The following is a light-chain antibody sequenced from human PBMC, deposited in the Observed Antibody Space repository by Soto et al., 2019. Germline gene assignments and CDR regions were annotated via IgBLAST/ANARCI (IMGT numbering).Light chain of an antibody. CDR1: SSDVGGYNY. Sequence: QSVLTQPPSASGSPGQSVTISCTGTSSDVGGYNYVSWYQHHPGKVPKLMVYEVNKRPSGVPDRFSGSKSGNTASLTVYGLQAEDEADYYCTSYAGGNNVFGTGTQLTV. J-gene: IGLJ1*01. V-gene: IGLV2-8*01. CDR2: EVN. CDR3: TSYAGGNNV.